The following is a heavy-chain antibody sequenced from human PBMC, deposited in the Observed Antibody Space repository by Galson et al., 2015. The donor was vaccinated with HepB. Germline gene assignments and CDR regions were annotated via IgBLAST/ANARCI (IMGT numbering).Heavy chain of an antibody. V-gene: IGHV1-3*01. CDR2: INAGNGNT. CDR1: GYTFTSYA. J-gene: IGHJ5*02. CDR3: ARAARLGNNWFDP. Sequence: SVKVSCKASGYTFTSYAMHWVRQAPGQRLEWMGWINAGNGNTKYSQKFQGRVTITRDTSASTAYMELSSLRSEDTAVYYCARAARLGNNWFDPWGQGTLVTVSS. D-gene: IGHD3-22*01.